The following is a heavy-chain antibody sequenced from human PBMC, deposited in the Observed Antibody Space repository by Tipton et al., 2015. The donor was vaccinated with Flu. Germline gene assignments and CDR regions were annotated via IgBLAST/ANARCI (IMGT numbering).Heavy chain of an antibody. D-gene: IGHD3-10*02. CDR3: ARLSYYDVDLKNFYFDH. CDR2: IYPSGTT. V-gene: IGHV4-39*01. CDR1: SGSIRSTNYF. J-gene: IGHJ4*02. Sequence: TLSLTCTVSSGSIRSTNYFCAWIRQPPGKRLELIGSIYPSGTTYYNPSLKSRVTISDDTSKSQFSLKLRSVTAADTAVYYCARLSYYDVDLKNFYFDHWGQGALVTVSS.